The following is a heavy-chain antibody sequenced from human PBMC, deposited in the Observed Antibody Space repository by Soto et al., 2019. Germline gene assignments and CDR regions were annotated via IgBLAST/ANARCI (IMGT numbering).Heavy chain of an antibody. Sequence: PSETLSLTCTVSGGSISSGGYYWSWIRQHPGKGLEWIGYIYTSGGTNYNPSLKSRVTMSVDTSKNQFSLKLSSVTAADTAVYYCARDTLEYGMDVWGQGTTVTVSS. CDR2: IYTSGGT. CDR3: ARDTLEYGMDV. V-gene: IGHV4-61*08. CDR1: GGSISSGGYY. J-gene: IGHJ6*02.